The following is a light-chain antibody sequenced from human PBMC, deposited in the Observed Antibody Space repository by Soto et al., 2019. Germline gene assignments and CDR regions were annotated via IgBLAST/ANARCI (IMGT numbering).Light chain of an antibody. CDR3: ASWDDTLNGPV. Sequence: SVLTQPPSASGTPGQRVTISCSGSSSNVGGNPVNWYQHVPTTAPKLLIYTNTQRPSGVPDRFSGSKSGTSASLAISGLQSEDEADYYCASWDDTLNGPVFGTGPKVTV. CDR2: TNT. V-gene: IGLV1-44*01. CDR1: SSNVGGNP. J-gene: IGLJ1*01.